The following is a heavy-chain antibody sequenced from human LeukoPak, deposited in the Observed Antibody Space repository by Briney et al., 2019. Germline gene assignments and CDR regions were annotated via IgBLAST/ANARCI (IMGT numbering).Heavy chain of an antibody. J-gene: IGHJ4*02. Sequence: PGGSLRLSCAASGFTLSSYAMSWVRQAPGKGLEWVSAISGSGGSTYYADSVKGRFTISRDNSKNTLYLQMNSLRAEDTAVYYCAKDARYDSSGYTFDYWGQGTLVTVSS. CDR2: ISGSGGST. CDR1: GFTLSSYA. V-gene: IGHV3-23*01. CDR3: AKDARYDSSGYTFDY. D-gene: IGHD3-22*01.